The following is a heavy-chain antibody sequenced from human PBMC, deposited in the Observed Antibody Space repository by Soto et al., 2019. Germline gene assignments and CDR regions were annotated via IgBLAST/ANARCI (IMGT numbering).Heavy chain of an antibody. CDR1: GGSISSGGYY. CDR2: IYYSGST. D-gene: IGHD2-15*01. J-gene: IGHJ4*02. Sequence: SETLSLTCTVSGGSISSGGYYWSWIRQHPGKGLEWIGYIYYSGSTYYNPSLKSRVTISVDTSKNQFSLKLSSVTAADTAVYYCAREVAYSGGSRQGQYYFDYWGQGTLVTVSS. V-gene: IGHV4-31*03. CDR3: AREVAYSGGSRQGQYYFDY.